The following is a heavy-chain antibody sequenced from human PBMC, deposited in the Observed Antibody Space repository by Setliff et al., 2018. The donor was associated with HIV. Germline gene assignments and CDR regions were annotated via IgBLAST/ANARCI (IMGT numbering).Heavy chain of an antibody. V-gene: IGHV3-7*01. Sequence: GGSLRLSCAASRFDFNNYWMCWVRQAPGKGLEWVANIDRDGSETNYVDSVKGRFTIFRDNAKSSMYLQMNSLRVEDTAIYYCARKFRPGHGVDVWGQGTTVTVSS. CDR3: ARKFRPGHGVDV. J-gene: IGHJ6*02. CDR2: IDRDGSET. D-gene: IGHD3-10*01. CDR1: RFDFNNYW.